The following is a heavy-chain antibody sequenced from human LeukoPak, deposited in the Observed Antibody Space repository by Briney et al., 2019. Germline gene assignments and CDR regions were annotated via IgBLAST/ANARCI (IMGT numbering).Heavy chain of an antibody. D-gene: IGHD1/OR15-1a*01. V-gene: IGHV5-51*01. J-gene: IGHJ4*02. Sequence: GEPLKISCKGSGYSFTTYWIGWVRQMPGKGLEWMGIIFPGDSDTIYSPSFQAQVTISADKSINTAYLQWSNLKASDTAMYFCATSESQTKFDYWGQGTQVIVSS. CDR3: ATSESQTKFDY. CDR1: GYSFTTYW. CDR2: IFPGDSDT.